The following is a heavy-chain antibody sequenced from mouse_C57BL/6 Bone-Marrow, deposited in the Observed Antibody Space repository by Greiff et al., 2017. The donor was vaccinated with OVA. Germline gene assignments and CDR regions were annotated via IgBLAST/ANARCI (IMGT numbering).Heavy chain of an antibody. CDR3: ARGILRYYAMDY. CDR1: GYTFTSYW. Sequence: QVQLKQPGAELVKPGASVKLSCKASGYTFTSYWMHWVKQRPGQGLEWIGMIHPNSGSTNYNEKFKSKATLTVDKSSSTAYMQLSSLTSEDSAVYYCARGILRYYAMDYWGQGTSVTVSS. V-gene: IGHV1-64*01. J-gene: IGHJ4*01. CDR2: IHPNSGST. D-gene: IGHD1-1*01.